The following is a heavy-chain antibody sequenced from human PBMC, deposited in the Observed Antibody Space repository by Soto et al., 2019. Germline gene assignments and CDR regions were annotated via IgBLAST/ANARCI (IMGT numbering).Heavy chain of an antibody. Sequence: PSETLSLTCTVSGDSISTFYWVWMRQSPGKELEWIGYVYYTGSTNYNPSLKGRVTISVDRSKNQFSLKLTSANAADTAVYYCARGRTVRNYADDSSDYFYFFDYWGQGTQVTVSS. CDR3: ARGRTVRNYADDSSDYFYFFDY. CDR1: GDSISTFY. D-gene: IGHD3-22*01. V-gene: IGHV4-59*01. J-gene: IGHJ4*02. CDR2: VYYTGST.